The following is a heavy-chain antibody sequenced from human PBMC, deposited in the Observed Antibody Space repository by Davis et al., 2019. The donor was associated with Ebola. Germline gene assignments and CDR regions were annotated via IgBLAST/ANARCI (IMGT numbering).Heavy chain of an antibody. CDR3: TSTVTNGDY. Sequence: GGSLRLSCAASGFTFSGSAMHWVRQASGKELEWVGRIRSKANSYATAYAASVKGRFTISRDDSKNTAYLQMNSLKTEDTAVYYCTSTVTNGDYWGQGTLVTVSS. V-gene: IGHV3-73*01. CDR2: IRSKANSYAT. J-gene: IGHJ4*02. CDR1: GFTFSGSA. D-gene: IGHD4-17*01.